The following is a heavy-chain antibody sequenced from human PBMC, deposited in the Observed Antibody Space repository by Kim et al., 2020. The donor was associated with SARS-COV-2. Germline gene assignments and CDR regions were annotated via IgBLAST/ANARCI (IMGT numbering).Heavy chain of an antibody. CDR1: GFTFSSYA. CDR2: SSDSGEST. Sequence: WGSLRLSCEVSGFTFSSYALTWVRQAPGKGLEWVSISSDSGESTYYADSVKGRFTISRDKSKNTLYLQMNSLGGEDTAVYYCGKGVRLTRDNWFDRCGQGTLVTVSS. V-gene: IGHV3-23*01. D-gene: IGHD2-2*01. CDR3: GKGVRLTRDNWFDR. J-gene: IGHJ5*02.